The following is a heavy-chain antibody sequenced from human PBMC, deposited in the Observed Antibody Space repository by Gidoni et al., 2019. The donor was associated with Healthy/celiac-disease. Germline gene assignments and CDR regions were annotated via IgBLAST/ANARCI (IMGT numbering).Heavy chain of an antibody. V-gene: IGHV3-23*01. J-gene: IGHJ5*02. CDR2: IRGSGGST. D-gene: IGHD5-18*01. CDR1: GFPFSRYA. Sequence: EVPLLESGGGLVQPGGSLRLSCAASGFPFSRYAMSWVRQAPGKGLEWVSAIRGSGGSTYYADSVKGRFTISRDNSKNTLYLQMNSLRAEDTAVYYCAKDHRWIHPWSGFDPWGQGTLVTVSS. CDR3: AKDHRWIHPWSGFDP.